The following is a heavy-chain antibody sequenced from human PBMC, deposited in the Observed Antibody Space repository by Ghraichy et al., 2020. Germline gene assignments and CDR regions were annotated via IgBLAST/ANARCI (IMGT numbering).Heavy chain of an antibody. CDR3: ATQMTRTDAPPGYYYYYYGMDV. D-gene: IGHD4-11*01. Sequence: SVKVSCKASGGTFSSYAISWVRQAPGQGLEWMGGIIPIFGTANYAQKFQGRVTITADESTSTAYMELSSLRSEDTAVYYCATQMTRTDAPPGYYYYYYGMDVWGQGTTVTVSS. V-gene: IGHV1-69*13. CDR1: GGTFSSYA. J-gene: IGHJ6*02. CDR2: IIPIFGTA.